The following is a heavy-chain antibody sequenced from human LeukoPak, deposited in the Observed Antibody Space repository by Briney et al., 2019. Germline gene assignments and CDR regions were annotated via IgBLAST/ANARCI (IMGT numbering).Heavy chain of an antibody. D-gene: IGHD2/OR15-2a*01. J-gene: IGHJ4*02. V-gene: IGHV3-21*01. CDR2: IDSSTTRI. CDR3: VRGGTYCDSTCKGADY. CDR1: GFTFRSFS. Sequence: GGSLRLSCAASGFTFRSFSMNWVRQAPGKGLEWVSAIDSSTTRIYYANSVRGRFTISRDNAKNSLDLQMNSLRAEDTAVYYCVRGGTYCDSTCKGADYWGQGTLVAVSS.